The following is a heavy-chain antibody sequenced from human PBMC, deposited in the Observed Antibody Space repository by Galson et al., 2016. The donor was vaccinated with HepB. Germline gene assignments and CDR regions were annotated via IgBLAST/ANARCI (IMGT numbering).Heavy chain of an antibody. J-gene: IGHJ6*02. V-gene: IGHV1-18*01. Sequence: SVKVSCKASNYTFSSYGINWVRQAPGQGLEWMGWITAYNGNTNYAQKFQGRVTMTTEPSTNTAYMDLRSLRSDDTAVYYCAREFTYGMDVWGQGTTVTVSS. CDR3: AREFTYGMDV. CDR2: ITAYNGNT. CDR1: NYTFSSYG.